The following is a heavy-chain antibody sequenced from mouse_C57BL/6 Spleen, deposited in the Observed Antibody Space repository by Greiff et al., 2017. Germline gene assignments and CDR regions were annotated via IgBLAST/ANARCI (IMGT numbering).Heavy chain of an antibody. D-gene: IGHD1-1*01. Sequence: EVQLVESGGGLVKPGGSLKLSCAASGFTFSDYGMHWVRQAPEKGLEWVAYISSGSSTIYYADTVKGRFTISRDNAKNTLFLQMTSLRSEDTAMYYCARTVPPFAYWGQGTLVTVSA. CDR1: GFTFSDYG. J-gene: IGHJ3*01. CDR2: ISSGSSTI. V-gene: IGHV5-17*01. CDR3: ARTVPPFAY.